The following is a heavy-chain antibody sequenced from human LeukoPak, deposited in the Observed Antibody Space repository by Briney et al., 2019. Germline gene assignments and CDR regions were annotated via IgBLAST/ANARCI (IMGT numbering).Heavy chain of an antibody. V-gene: IGHV3-11*06. D-gene: IGHD2-15*01. Sequence: GGSLRLSCAASGFTFSDYYMTWIRQAPGKGLEWVSYISSSSSYTNYADSVKGRFTISRDNAKNSLYLQMNSLRAEDTAVYYCARTDCSGGSCYSFDYWGQGTLVTVSS. CDR1: GFTFSDYY. CDR3: ARTDCSGGSCYSFDY. CDR2: ISSSSSYT. J-gene: IGHJ4*02.